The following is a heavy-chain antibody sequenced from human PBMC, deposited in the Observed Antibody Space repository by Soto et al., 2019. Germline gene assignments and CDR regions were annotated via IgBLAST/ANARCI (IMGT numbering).Heavy chain of an antibody. J-gene: IGHJ6*02. CDR3: ARSPDSSSQYPWYSGMDV. D-gene: IGHD6-13*01. V-gene: IGHV5-51*01. Sequence: PGESLKISCKGSGYSFASYWIGWVRQMPGKGLEWMGIIYPGDSDTRYSPSFQGQVTISADKSISTAYLQWSSLKASDTAMYYCARSPDSSSQYPWYSGMDVWGQGTKVTVSS. CDR1: GYSFASYW. CDR2: IYPGDSDT.